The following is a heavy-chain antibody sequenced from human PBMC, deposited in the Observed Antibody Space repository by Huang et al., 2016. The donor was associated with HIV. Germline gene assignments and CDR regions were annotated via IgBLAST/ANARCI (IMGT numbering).Heavy chain of an antibody. CDR3: ARRGYCGGGSCYSDAFDI. J-gene: IGHJ3*02. CDR2: IYYIGRT. Sequence: QLQLQESGPGLVKPSETLSLTCTVSGGSISSSSYYWGWIRQPPGKGLEWIGSIYYIGRTFYHPSPKSRVTVSVDTSKNLFSLKLSSVTAADTAVYYCARRGYCGGGSCYSDAFDIWGQGTKVTVSS. D-gene: IGHD2-15*01. CDR1: GGSISSSSYY. V-gene: IGHV4-39*01.